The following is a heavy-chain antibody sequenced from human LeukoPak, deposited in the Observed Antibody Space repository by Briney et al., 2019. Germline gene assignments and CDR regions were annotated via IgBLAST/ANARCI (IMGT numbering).Heavy chain of an antibody. CDR3: AKPGYDSSGYYY. J-gene: IGHJ4*02. CDR1: GFTFSSYA. V-gene: IGHV3-23*01. Sequence: PGGSLRLSCAASGFTFSSYAMSWVRQAPGKGLERVSAISGSGGSTYYADSVKGRFTISRDNSKNTLYLQMNSLRAEDTAVYYCAKPGYDSSGYYYWGQGTLVTVSS. CDR2: ISGSGGST. D-gene: IGHD3-22*01.